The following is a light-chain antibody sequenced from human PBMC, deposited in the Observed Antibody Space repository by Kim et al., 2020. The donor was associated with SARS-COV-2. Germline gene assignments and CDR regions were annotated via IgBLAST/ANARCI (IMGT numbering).Light chain of an antibody. V-gene: IGLV1-40*01. Sequence: RVTSSCTGSTSHIGAGYDVHWYQQLPGAAPKPLIYTNINRPSGVPDRFFGSKSGTSASLAITGLQAADEADYYCQSYDSSLGGSVFGGGTQLTVL. J-gene: IGLJ2*01. CDR2: TNI. CDR1: TSHIGAGYD. CDR3: QSYDSSLGGSV.